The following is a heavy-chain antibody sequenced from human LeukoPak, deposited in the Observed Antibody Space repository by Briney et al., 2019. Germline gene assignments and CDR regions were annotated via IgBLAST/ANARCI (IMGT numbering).Heavy chain of an antibody. CDR3: ARAYWDLPYFDY. Sequence: SVKVSCKASGGTFSSYAISWVRQAPGQGLEWMGGIIPIFGTANYAQKFQGRVTMTTDTSTSTVYMELRSLRSGDTAVYYCARAYWDLPYFDYWGQGTRFIVSS. J-gene: IGHJ4*02. V-gene: IGHV1-69*05. D-gene: IGHD2-8*02. CDR1: GGTFSSYA. CDR2: IIPIFGTA.